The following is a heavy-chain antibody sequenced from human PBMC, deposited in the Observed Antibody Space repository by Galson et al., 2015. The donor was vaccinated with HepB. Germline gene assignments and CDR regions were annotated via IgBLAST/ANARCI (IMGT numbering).Heavy chain of an antibody. CDR2: INPNSGGT. J-gene: IGHJ5*02. D-gene: IGHD3-22*01. CDR3: ARGVDYYDSSGYYTSNWFDP. V-gene: IGHV1-2*06. Sequence: SVKVSCKASGYTFTGYYMHWVRQAPGQGLEWMGRINPNSGGTNYAQKFQGRVTMTRDTSISTAYMELSRLRSDDTAVYYCARGVDYYDSSGYYTSNWFDPWGQGTLVTVSS. CDR1: GYTFTGYY.